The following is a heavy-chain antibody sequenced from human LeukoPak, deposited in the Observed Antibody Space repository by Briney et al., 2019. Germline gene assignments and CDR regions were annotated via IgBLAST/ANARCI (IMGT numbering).Heavy chain of an antibody. CDR3: ARVRSLELTGAQFHYYYYMDV. J-gene: IGHJ6*03. D-gene: IGHD1-26*01. V-gene: IGHV4-38-2*02. Sequence: SETLSLTCTVSGYSISSGYYWGWIRQPPGKGLEWIGSIYHSGSTYYNPSLKSRITISLDTSKNQFSLKLRSVTAADTAVYYCARVRSLELTGAQFHYYYYMDVWGKGTTVTISS. CDR2: IYHSGST. CDR1: GYSISSGYY.